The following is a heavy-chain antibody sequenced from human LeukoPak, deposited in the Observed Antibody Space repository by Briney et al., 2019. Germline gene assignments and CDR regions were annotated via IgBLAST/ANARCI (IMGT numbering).Heavy chain of an antibody. J-gene: IGHJ5*02. CDR3: ARDNSLGDNAWWLDP. CDR1: GYTFTSYY. Sequence: GASVKVSCKASGYTFTSYYMHWVRQAPGQGLEWMGLINPTGDSTGYAQKFQGRITMTRDMSTSTDYMELSSLRSEDTAIYYCARDNSLGDNAWWLDPWGQGTLVTVSS. CDR2: INPTGDST. V-gene: IGHV1-46*01. D-gene: IGHD1-26*01.